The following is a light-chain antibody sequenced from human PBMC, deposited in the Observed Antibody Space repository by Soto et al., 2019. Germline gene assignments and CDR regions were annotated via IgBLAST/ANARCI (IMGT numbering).Light chain of an antibody. CDR1: SSNIGSNT. CDR3: AEWDDSLDGHVV. CDR2: NNN. Sequence: QSVLTQPPSASGTPGQRVTISCSGSSSNIGSNTVSWFQQLPGRAPKLLLYNNNHRPSGVPDRFSCSKSGTSASLAISGLQSEDEADYYCAEWDDSLDGHVVFGGGTQLTAL. V-gene: IGLV1-44*01. J-gene: IGLJ7*02.